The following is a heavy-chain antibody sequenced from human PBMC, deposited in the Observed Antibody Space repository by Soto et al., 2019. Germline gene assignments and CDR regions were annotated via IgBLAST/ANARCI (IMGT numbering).Heavy chain of an antibody. CDR3: ARGVVGASTGFQH. Sequence: PSETLSLTCTVSGGSISSFHWSWIRQPPGKGLEWIGFISNSGSTNYNPSLKSRVTISLDTSKNQFSLKLSSVSAADTAVYYCARGVVGASTGFQHLGQGTLVTVSS. J-gene: IGHJ1*01. CDR1: GGSISSFH. D-gene: IGHD1-26*01. V-gene: IGHV4-59*01. CDR2: ISNSGST.